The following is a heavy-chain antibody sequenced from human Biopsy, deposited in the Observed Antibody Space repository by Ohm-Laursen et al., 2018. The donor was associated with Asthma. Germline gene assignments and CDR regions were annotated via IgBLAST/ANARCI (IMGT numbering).Heavy chain of an antibody. Sequence: SDTLSLTWPVSGGSVSSGSYYWSWIRQPPGKGLAWVSYISYSGSTDYNPSLKSRLTISMDTSKNQFSLKLSSVTAADTAVYYCARVPTTLRYFDLWGRGTLVTVSS. J-gene: IGHJ2*01. D-gene: IGHD2-15*01. CDR2: ISYSGST. CDR1: GGSVSSGSYY. V-gene: IGHV4-61*01. CDR3: ARVPTTLRYFDL.